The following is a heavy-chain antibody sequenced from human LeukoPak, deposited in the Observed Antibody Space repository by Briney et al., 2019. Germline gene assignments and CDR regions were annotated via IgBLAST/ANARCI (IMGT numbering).Heavy chain of an antibody. V-gene: IGHV4-59*08. CDR3: ARHKGGATYDC. CDR1: GGSINSYY. D-gene: IGHD1-26*01. Sequence: SETLPVTCTISGGSINSYYWSWIRQPPGKGLEWIGYVSYSGSTRYNHSLESRVSISVDTSKNQISLRLTSVTAADTAVYYCARHKGGATYDCWGQGPLVIV. J-gene: IGHJ4*02. CDR2: VSYSGST.